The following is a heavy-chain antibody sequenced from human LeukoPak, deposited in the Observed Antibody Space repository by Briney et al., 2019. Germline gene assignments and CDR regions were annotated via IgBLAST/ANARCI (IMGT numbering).Heavy chain of an antibody. CDR3: ARAYNWNDCFDY. CDR2: INPSGGST. V-gene: IGHV1-46*01. CDR1: GYTFTGYY. J-gene: IGHJ4*02. D-gene: IGHD1-20*01. Sequence: ASVKVSYKASGYTFTGYYMHWVRQAPGQGLEWMGIINPSGGSTSYAQKFQGRVTMTRDTSTSTVYMELSSLRSEDTAVYYCARAYNWNDCFDYWGQGALVTVSS.